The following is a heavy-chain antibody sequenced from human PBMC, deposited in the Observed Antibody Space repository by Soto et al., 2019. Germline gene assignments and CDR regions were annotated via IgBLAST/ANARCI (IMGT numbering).Heavy chain of an antibody. CDR1: GGSISSSSYY. V-gene: IGHV4-39*01. CDR2: IYYSGST. D-gene: IGHD2-8*01. J-gene: IGHJ4*02. CDR3: APNWNFDY. Sequence: SETLSLTCTVSGGSISSSSYYWGWIRQPPGKGLEWIGSIYYSGSTYYNPSLKSRVTISVDTSKNQFSLKLSSVTAADTAVYYCAPNWNFDYWGQGTPVTVSS.